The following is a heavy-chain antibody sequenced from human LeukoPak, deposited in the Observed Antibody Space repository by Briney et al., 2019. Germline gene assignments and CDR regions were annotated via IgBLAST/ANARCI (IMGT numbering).Heavy chain of an antibody. J-gene: IGHJ6*03. CDR1: GGSFSCYY. Sequence: SETLSLTCAVYGGSFSCYYWSWIRQPPGKGLEWIGEINHSGSTNYNPSLKSRVTISVDTSKNQFSLKLSSVTAADTAVYYCATLVWLGYHMDVWGKGTTVTVSS. V-gene: IGHV4-34*01. D-gene: IGHD3-10*01. CDR3: ATLVWLGYHMDV. CDR2: INHSGST.